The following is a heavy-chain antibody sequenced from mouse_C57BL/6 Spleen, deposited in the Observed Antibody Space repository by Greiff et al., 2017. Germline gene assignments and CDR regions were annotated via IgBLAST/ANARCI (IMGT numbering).Heavy chain of an antibody. V-gene: IGHV6-6*01. CDR2: IRNKANNHAT. CDR3: TRPGSSLWYFDV. J-gene: IGHJ1*03. Sequence: EVKLVESGGGLVQPGGSMKLSCAASGFTFSDAWMDWVRQSPEKGLEWVAEIRNKANNHATYYAESVKGRFTISRDDSKSSVYLQMNSLRAEDTGIYYYTRPGSSLWYFDVWGTGTTVTVSS. D-gene: IGHD1-1*01. CDR1: GFTFSDAW.